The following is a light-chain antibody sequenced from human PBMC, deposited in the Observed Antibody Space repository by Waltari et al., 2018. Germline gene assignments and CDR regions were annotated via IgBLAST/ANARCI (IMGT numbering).Light chain of an antibody. CDR2: YDS. Sequence: SYVLTQPPSMSVPPGETASISCGGYNIETKSVHWYQQRPGQAPVLVMYYDSDRPSGIPERFSGSNTGDTATLTISRIEAGDEADYYCQVWDSSSDHPWVFGGGTKLTAL. CDR1: NIETKS. J-gene: IGLJ3*02. V-gene: IGLV3-21*04. CDR3: QVWDSSSDHPWV.